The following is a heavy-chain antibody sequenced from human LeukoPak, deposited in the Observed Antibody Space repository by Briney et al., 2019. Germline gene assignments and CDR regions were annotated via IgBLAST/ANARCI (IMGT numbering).Heavy chain of an antibody. Sequence: PGGSLRLSCAASGFTFSSYGMHWVRQAPGKGLEWVAVISYDGSNKYYADSVKGRFTVSRDNSKNTLYLQMNSLRAEDTAVYYCAKDQRRDIVLMVFDYWGQGTLVTVSS. CDR2: ISYDGSNK. V-gene: IGHV3-30*18. CDR3: AKDQRRDIVLMVFDY. D-gene: IGHD2-8*01. J-gene: IGHJ4*02. CDR1: GFTFSSYG.